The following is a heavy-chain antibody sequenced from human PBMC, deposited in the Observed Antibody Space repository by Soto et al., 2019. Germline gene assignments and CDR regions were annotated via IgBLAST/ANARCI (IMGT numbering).Heavy chain of an antibody. V-gene: IGHV4-30-4*01. CDR1: GGSISSGDYY. J-gene: IGHJ6*02. D-gene: IGHD3-10*01. CDR3: AIDPHYYYGSGSYLFYYYYGMDV. CDR2: IYNSGST. Sequence: PSETLSLTCTVSGGSISSGDYYWSWIRQPPGKGLEWIGYIYNSGSTYYKQSLKNQDNISVDTSKNQFSLKLSTVTAADTAVYYCAIDPHYYYGSGSYLFYYYYGMDVWGQGTTVTVSS.